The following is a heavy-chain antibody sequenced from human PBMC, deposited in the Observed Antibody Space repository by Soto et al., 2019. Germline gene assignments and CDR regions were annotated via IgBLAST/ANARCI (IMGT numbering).Heavy chain of an antibody. CDR2: ISTYNGHT. CDR3: ARDWGQQWLAYGLDV. CDR1: GYSFSNFG. J-gene: IGHJ6*02. D-gene: IGHD6-19*01. V-gene: IGHV1-18*01. Sequence: QVQLVQSGAEVKKPGASVKVSCQASGYSFSNFGISWVRQAPGQGLEWMGWISTYNGHTTYAQKLQGRVTMTTDTSTNTAYMELRSLRSDDTAVYYCARDWGQQWLAYGLDVWGLGTTVTVSS.